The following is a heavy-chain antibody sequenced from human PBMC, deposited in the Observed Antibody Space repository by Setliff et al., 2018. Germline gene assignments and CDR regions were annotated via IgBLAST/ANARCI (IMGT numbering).Heavy chain of an antibody. CDR2: IDPEDGKT. V-gene: IGHV1-69-2*01. CDR1: GYTFTDDY. Sequence: ASVKVSCQASGYTFTDDYMYWVKQAPGKGLEWMGRIDPEDGKTVYAEKFQGRVIISADTSVDTVYLEIDSLRSEDTAVYYCAFRRGYIYGLDNWGQGTLVTVSS. CDR3: AFRRGYIYGLDN. D-gene: IGHD5-18*01. J-gene: IGHJ4*02.